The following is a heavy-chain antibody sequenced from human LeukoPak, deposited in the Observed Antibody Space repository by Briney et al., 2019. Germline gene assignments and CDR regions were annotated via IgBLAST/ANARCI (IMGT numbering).Heavy chain of an antibody. D-gene: IGHD3-22*01. CDR1: GGSISSYY. CDR2: IHFSGST. Sequence: SETLSLTCTVSGGSISSYYWSWIRQPPGKGLEWIGYIHFSGSTNYNPSLKSRVTMSVDASKNQFSLKLTSVTAADTAIYYCARDRYYYDTSGYYSAFETWGQGTMVTVSS. CDR3: ARDRYYYDTSGYYSAFET. V-gene: IGHV4-59*12. J-gene: IGHJ3*02.